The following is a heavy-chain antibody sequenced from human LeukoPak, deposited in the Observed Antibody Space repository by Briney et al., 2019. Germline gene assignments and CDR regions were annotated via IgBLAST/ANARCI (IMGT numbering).Heavy chain of an antibody. D-gene: IGHD2-2*01. CDR2: ISSNGSST. CDR1: GFPFSSYA. J-gene: IGHJ4*02. V-gene: IGHV3-64*01. CDR3: ARSSIVVVSILDY. Sequence: PGGSLRLSCAASGFPFSSYAMHWVRQAPGKGLEYVSAISSNGSSTSYANSVKGRFTISRDNSKNTLYLQMDSLRAEDMAVYYCARSSIVVVSILDYWGQGTLVTVSS.